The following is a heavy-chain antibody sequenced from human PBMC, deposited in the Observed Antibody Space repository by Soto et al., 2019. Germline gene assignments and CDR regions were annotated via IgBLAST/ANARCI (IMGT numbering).Heavy chain of an antibody. J-gene: IGHJ5*02. D-gene: IGHD6-19*01. CDR1: GGSISSGDYY. Sequence: QVQLQESGPGLVKPSQTLSLTCTVSGGSISSGDYYWSWIRQPPGKGLEWIGYIYYSGSTYYNPSHKSRVTISVDTSNNQFSLMLSSVSAADTAVYYCASKNSSGWFWFDPWGQGTLVTVSS. CDR3: ASKNSSGWFWFDP. V-gene: IGHV4-30-4*01. CDR2: IYYSGST.